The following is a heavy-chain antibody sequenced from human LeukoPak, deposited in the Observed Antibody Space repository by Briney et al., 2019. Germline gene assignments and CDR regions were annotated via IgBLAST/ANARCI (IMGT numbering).Heavy chain of an antibody. CDR3: SKERVSSGYIDY. V-gene: IGHV3-23*01. J-gene: IGHJ4*02. D-gene: IGHD3-22*01. CDR1: CVKFSTNA. CDR2: ISGSGERT. Sequence: GGSLRLFCGASCVKFSTNARSWVRRDPGEGLEGGSAISGSGERTSYADSVKGRFAISRDNSKNTLFLQMNSLRAEDTSVYYYSKERVSSGYIDYWGQGALATVSS.